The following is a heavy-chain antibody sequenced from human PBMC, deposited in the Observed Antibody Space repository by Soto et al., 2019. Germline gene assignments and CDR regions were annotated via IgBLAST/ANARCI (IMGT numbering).Heavy chain of an antibody. CDR3: ARAENWFDP. J-gene: IGHJ5*02. Sequence: SETLSLTCTVTGGSISGYYWSWIRQPAGKGLEWIGRIYSSGSTFYNPSLKSRVTISVDTSDNQFSLRLSSVTPADTAVYYCARAENWFDPWGQGTLVTVSS. CDR2: IYSSGST. V-gene: IGHV4-4*07. CDR1: GGSISGYY.